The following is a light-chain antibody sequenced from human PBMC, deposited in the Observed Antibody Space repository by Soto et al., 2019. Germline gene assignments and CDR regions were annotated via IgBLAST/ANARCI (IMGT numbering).Light chain of an antibody. CDR3: QQRSNWPLT. CDR2: DAS. J-gene: IGKJ4*01. V-gene: IGKV3-11*01. CDR1: QSISSY. Sequence: EIVLTQSPATLSLSPGERATLSCRASQSISSYLAWYQQKPGQAPRLLIYDASNRATGVPDRFSGSGSGTDFTLTISGLEPEDFALYYCQQRSNWPLTFGGGTKVEIK.